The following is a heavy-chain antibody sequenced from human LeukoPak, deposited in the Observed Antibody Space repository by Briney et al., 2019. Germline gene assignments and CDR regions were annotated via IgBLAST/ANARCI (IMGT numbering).Heavy chain of an antibody. J-gene: IGHJ5*02. D-gene: IGHD2-2*01. CDR2: INHSGST. CDR3: ARDRCSSTSCYFFWFDP. V-gene: IGHV4-34*01. CDR1: GGSFSGYY. Sequence: SETLSLTCAVYGGSFSGYYWSWIRQPPGKGLEWIGEINHSGSTNYNPSLKSRVTISVDTSKNQFSLKLSSVTAADTAVYYCARDRCSSTSCYFFWFDPWGQGTLVTVSS.